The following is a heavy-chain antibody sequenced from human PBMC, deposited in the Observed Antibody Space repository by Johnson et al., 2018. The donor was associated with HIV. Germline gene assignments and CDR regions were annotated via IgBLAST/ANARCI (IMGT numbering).Heavy chain of an antibody. Sequence: VQLVESGGGLVKPGGSLRLSCAASGFSFSDYFMSWIRQAPGKGLECISYISSSGTTIYYTDSVKGRFTISRDNSKNPLYLQMNMLRGEDMAGDYCARPRTTVSQVDACDIWGQGTMVTVSS. CDR1: GFSFSDYF. D-gene: IGHD4-17*01. V-gene: IGHV3-11*04. CDR3: ARPRTTVSQVDACDI. J-gene: IGHJ3*02. CDR2: ISSSGTTI.